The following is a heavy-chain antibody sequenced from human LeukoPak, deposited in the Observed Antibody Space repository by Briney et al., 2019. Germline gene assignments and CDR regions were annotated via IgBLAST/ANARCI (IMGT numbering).Heavy chain of an antibody. CDR2: ISSSSSYI. Sequence: ETLSLTCIVSGGAISSTSYYWGWIRQPPGKGLEWVSSISSSSSYIYYADSVKGRFTISRDNAKNSLYLQMNSLRAEDTAVYYCASPIAARPKYYYMDVWGKGTTVTVSS. CDR3: ASPIAARPKYYYMDV. J-gene: IGHJ6*03. V-gene: IGHV3-21*01. CDR1: GGAISSTSYY. D-gene: IGHD6-6*01.